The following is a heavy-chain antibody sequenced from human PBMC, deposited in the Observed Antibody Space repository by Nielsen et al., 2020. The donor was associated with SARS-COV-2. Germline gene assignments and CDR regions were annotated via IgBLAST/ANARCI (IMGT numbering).Heavy chain of an antibody. V-gene: IGHV4-59*01. J-gene: IGHJ4*02. CDR2: IYHSGNT. CDR3: ARGLRFYYDGRSPFDY. D-gene: IGHD3-22*01. CDR1: GGFIGSYY. Sequence: SETLSLTCTVSGGFIGSYYWSWVRQPPGKGLEWIGFIYHSGNTNYNPSLKSRVTISADTSKNQFSLNLRSVTAADTAVYFCARGLRFYYDGRSPFDYWGQGTLVTVSS.